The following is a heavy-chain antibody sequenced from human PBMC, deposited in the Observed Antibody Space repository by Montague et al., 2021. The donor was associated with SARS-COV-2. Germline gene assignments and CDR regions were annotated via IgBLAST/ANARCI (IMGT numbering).Heavy chain of an antibody. D-gene: IGHD6-13*01. V-gene: IGHV3-74*03. CDR2: LSNDGSST. Sequence: SLRLSCAASGFTLSSYWMHWVRQVPGEGLLWVSRLSNDGSSTAYADSVKGRFTISRDNAKNTLYLQMNSLRAEDTAVYYCARDIHTSSREGVDVWGQGTTVTVSS. CDR3: ARDIHTSSREGVDV. J-gene: IGHJ6*02. CDR1: GFTLSSYW.